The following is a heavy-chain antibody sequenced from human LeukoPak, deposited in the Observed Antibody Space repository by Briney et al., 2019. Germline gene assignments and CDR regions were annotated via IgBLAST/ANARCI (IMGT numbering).Heavy chain of an antibody. Sequence: GASVKVSCKASGGTFSSYAISWVRQAPGQGLEWMGRIIPIFGIANYAQKFQGRVTITADKSTSTAYMELSSLRSEDTAVYYCARDGAAGSDWPSRPENWFDPWGQGTLVTVSS. CDR1: GGTFSSYA. D-gene: IGHD2-21*02. CDR2: IIPIFGIA. J-gene: IGHJ5*02. V-gene: IGHV1-69*04. CDR3: ARDGAAGSDWPSRPENWFDP.